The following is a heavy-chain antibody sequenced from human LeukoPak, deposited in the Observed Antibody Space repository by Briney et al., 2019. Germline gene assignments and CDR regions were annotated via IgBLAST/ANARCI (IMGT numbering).Heavy chain of an antibody. D-gene: IGHD6-19*01. J-gene: IGHJ4*02. CDR3: AKPSRGWPYYFDN. Sequence: GGSLRLSCAASGFTFSSYNMAWIRQAPGKGLEWVSAISGSGGDTYYADSVKGRFTTSRDNSENTLYLQMNSLTAEDTAMYYCAKPSRGWPYYFDNWGQGTLVTVSS. V-gene: IGHV3-23*01. CDR1: GFTFSSYN. CDR2: ISGSGGDT.